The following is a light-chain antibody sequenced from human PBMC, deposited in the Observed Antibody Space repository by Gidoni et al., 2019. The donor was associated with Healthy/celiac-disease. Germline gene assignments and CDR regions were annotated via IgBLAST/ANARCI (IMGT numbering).Light chain of an antibody. J-gene: IGKJ4*01. V-gene: IGKV3-20*01. CDR3: QQYGSSPT. CDR1: QSVSSSY. CDR2: GAS. Sequence: ENGLTQAPGTLSLSPGERATLSCRASQSVSSSYLTWYQQKPGQAPRLLIYGASSRATGIPDRFSGSGSGTDFTLTISRLEPDDFAVYYCQQYGSSPTFGGGTKVEIK.